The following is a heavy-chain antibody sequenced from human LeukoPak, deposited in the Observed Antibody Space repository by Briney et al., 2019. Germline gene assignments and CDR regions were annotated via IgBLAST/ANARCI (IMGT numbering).Heavy chain of an antibody. J-gene: IGHJ5*02. CDR1: GGSFSGYY. V-gene: IGHV4-34*01. D-gene: IGHD3-16*01. CDR3: ASYILGDWFDP. CDR2: INHSGST. Sequence: SETLSLTCAVYGGSFSGYYWSWIRQPPGKGLEWIGEINHSGSTNYNPSLKSRVTISVDTSKNQFSLKLSSVTAADTAVYYCASYILGDWFDPWGQGTLVTVSS.